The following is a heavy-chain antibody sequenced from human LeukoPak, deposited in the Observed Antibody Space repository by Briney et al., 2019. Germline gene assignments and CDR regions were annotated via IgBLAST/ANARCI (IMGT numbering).Heavy chain of an antibody. D-gene: IGHD3-9*01. CDR3: AREGYFDWLLYAYYYYGMDV. V-gene: IGHV3-9*01. CDR1: GFTFDDYA. CDR2: ISWNSGSI. J-gene: IGHJ6*02. Sequence: GRSLRLSCAASGFTFDDYAMHWVRQAPGKGLEWVSGISWNSGSIGYADSVKGRFTISRDNAKNSLYLQMNSLTAEDTAVYYCAREGYFDWLLYAYYYYGMDVWGQGTTVTVSS.